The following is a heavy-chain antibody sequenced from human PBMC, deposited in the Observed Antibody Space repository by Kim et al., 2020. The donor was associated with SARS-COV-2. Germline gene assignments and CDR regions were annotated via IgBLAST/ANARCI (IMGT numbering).Heavy chain of an antibody. J-gene: IGHJ4*02. D-gene: IGHD3-10*01. V-gene: IGHV4-4*07. Sequence: PPLKSRVTMSVDTSKNQFSLKLSSVTAADTAVYYCARGGSYYNGFDYWGQGTLVTVSS. CDR3: ARGGSYYNGFDY.